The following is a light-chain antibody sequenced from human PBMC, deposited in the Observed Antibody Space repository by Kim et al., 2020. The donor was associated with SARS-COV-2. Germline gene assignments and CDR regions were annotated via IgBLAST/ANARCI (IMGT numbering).Light chain of an antibody. J-gene: IGKJ3*01. CDR2: AAS. CDR3: QQSNITPWV. V-gene: IGKV1-39*01. Sequence: ASVGDRVTITCRASQSINNYLDWYHQKPGKAPKVLIYAASILQNGVPSRFSGSGSGTDFTLTINSLQPEDIGTYYCQQSNITPWVFGPGTKVDIK. CDR1: QSINNY.